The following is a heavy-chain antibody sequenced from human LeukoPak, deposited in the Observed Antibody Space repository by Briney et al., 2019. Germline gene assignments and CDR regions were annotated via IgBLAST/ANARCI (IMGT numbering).Heavy chain of an antibody. CDR2: IKSKTDGGTT. Sequence: GGSLRLSCAASGFTFSNAWMSWVRQAPGKGLEWVGRIKSKTDGGTTDYAAPVKGRFTISRDDSKNTLYLQMNNLGDEDTAMYYCARDGDPYYDYWGQGTLVTVSS. CDR3: ARDGDPYYDY. D-gene: IGHD1-26*01. J-gene: IGHJ4*02. CDR1: GFTFSNAW. V-gene: IGHV3-15*01.